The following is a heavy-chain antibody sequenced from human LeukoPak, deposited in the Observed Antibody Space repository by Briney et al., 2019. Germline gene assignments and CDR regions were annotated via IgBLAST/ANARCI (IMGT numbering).Heavy chain of an antibody. D-gene: IGHD3-3*01. CDR3: ARLPITKRAMDV. J-gene: IGHJ6*02. CDR2: IYYVGSP. Sequence: PSETLSLTCSVSGDSIRGGDSYWGWIRQDPRKGLEWIASIYYVGSPHYNPSLNSRRVTMSVDTTKNQFSLTLTSVTAADTAVYYCARLPITKRAMDVWGQGTTVTVSS. V-gene: IGHV4-39*01. CDR1: GDSIRGGDSY.